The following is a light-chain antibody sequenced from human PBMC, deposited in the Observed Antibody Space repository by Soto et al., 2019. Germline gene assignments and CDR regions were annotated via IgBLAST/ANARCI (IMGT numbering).Light chain of an antibody. CDR3: HNYNSSPHT. CDR2: GAS. J-gene: IGKJ1*01. CDR1: QGVSSY. Sequence: EIVMTQSPATLSVSPGERATLSCRASQGVSSYLAWYQQKPGQAPRLLIYGASTWDTGIPARFSGSGSGTEFTLTISSLQSEYFAVYYCHNYNSSPHTFGQGTKLELK. V-gene: IGKV3-15*01.